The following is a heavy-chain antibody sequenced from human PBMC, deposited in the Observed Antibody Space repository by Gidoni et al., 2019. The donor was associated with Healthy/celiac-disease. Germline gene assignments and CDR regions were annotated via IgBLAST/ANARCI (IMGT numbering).Heavy chain of an antibody. CDR1: GGSISSYY. J-gene: IGHJ4*02. D-gene: IGHD3-22*01. V-gene: IGHV4-59*01. Sequence: QVQLQESVPGLVKPSETLSLTCTVSGGSISSYYWSWIRQPPGKGLEWIGYIYYSGSTNYNPSLKSRVTISVDTSKNQFSLKLSSVTAADTAVYYCARAYYYDSSGYYLFDYWGQGTLVTVSS. CDR2: IYYSGST. CDR3: ARAYYYDSSGYYLFDY.